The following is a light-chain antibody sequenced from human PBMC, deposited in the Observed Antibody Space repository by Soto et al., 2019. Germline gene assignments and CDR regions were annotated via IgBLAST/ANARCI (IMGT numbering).Light chain of an antibody. CDR3: QSYDSSLSVV. CDR1: SSNIGAGYD. CDR2: GNS. J-gene: IGLJ2*01. V-gene: IGLV1-40*01. Sequence: QSVLTQPPSVSGAPGQRVTISCTGSSSNIGAGYDVHWYQQLPGTAPKILIYGNSNRPSGVPDRFSGSKPGTSASLAITGLQAEDEADYYCQSYDSSLSVVFGGGTKVTVL.